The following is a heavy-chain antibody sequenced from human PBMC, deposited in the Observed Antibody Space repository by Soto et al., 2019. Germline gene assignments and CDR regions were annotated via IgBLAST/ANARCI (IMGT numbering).Heavy chain of an antibody. V-gene: IGHV4-59*01. Sequence: QVQLQESGPGLVKPSETLSLTCTVSGGSISSYYWSWIRQPPGKGLEWIGYIYYSGSTNYNPSLTSRVTISVDTSKNQFSLKLSSVTAADTAVYYCARDRPYYDILTGYQTSHGMDVWGQGTTVTVSS. CDR3: ARDRPYYDILTGYQTSHGMDV. J-gene: IGHJ6*02. D-gene: IGHD3-9*01. CDR1: GGSISSYY. CDR2: IYYSGST.